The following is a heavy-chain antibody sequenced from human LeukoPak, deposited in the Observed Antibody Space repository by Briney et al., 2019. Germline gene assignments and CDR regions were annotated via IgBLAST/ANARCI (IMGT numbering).Heavy chain of an antibody. CDR2: ISYDGSNK. CDR1: GFSFSTYG. Sequence: PGGPLRLSCAASGFSFSTYGMHWFRQAPGKGLEWVAVISYDGSNKYYADSVKGRFTISRDNSKNTLYLQMNSLRAEDTAVFYCAKEVFPRDYYDSSGPVDYWGQGTLVTVSS. D-gene: IGHD3-22*01. J-gene: IGHJ4*02. CDR3: AKEVFPRDYYDSSGPVDY. V-gene: IGHV3-30*18.